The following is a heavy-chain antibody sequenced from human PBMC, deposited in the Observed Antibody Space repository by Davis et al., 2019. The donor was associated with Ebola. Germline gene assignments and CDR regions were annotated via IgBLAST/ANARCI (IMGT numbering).Heavy chain of an antibody. CDR3: ARGCPYYPYGMDV. D-gene: IGHD2-15*01. J-gene: IGHJ6*04. Sequence: GGSLRLSCAASGFTFSTYAMGWVRQAPGKGLEWVSDISSGGGAPYYADSVKGRFTTFRDNPKNTLYLQMKSLRAEDTALYHCARGCPYYPYGMDVWGKGTTVTVSS. V-gene: IGHV3-23*01. CDR2: ISSGGGAP. CDR1: GFTFSTYA.